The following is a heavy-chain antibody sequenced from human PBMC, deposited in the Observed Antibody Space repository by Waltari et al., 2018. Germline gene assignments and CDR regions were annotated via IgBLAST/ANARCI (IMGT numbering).Heavy chain of an antibody. J-gene: IGHJ6*02. CDR3: ASPIAAAGPGYYYYYGMDV. CDR2: MNRNSGNT. Sequence: QVQLVQSGAEVKKPGASVKVSCKASGYTFTSYDINWVRQATGQGREWMGWMNRNSGNTGYAHKFQGRVTMTRNTSISTAYMELSSLRSEDTAVYYCASPIAAAGPGYYYYYGMDVWGQGTTVTVSS. D-gene: IGHD6-13*01. V-gene: IGHV1-8*01. CDR1: GYTFTSYD.